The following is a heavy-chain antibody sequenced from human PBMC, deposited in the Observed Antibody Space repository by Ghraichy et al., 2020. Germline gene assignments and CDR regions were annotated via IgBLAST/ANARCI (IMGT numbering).Heavy chain of an antibody. CDR3: AKDQESIAAAGPGAWFFDY. CDR1: GFTFSSYA. CDR2: ISGSGGST. J-gene: IGHJ4*02. Sequence: GGSLRLSCAASGFTFSSYAMSWVRQAPGKGLEWVSAISGSGGSTYYADSVKGRFTISRDNSKNTLYLQMNSLRAEDTAVYYCAKDQESIAAAGPGAWFFDYWGQGTLVTVSS. D-gene: IGHD6-13*01. V-gene: IGHV3-23*01.